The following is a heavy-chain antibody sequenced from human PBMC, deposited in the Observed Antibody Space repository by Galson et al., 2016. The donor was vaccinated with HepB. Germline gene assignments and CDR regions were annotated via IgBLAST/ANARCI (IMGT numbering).Heavy chain of an antibody. V-gene: IGHV3-30*04. Sequence: SLRLSCAASGFTFSSYAMHWVRQAPGKGLEWVAVISYDESNKYYGDSVKGRFTISRDNSKNTLYLQMNSLRAEDTAVYYCARDPRRNSRGWYAHWGQGTQVTVSS. J-gene: IGHJ5*02. CDR3: ARDPRRNSRGWYAH. CDR1: GFTFSSYA. D-gene: IGHD6-13*01. CDR2: ISYDESNK.